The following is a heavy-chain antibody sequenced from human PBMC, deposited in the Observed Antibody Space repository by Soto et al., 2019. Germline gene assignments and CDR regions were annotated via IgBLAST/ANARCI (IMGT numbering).Heavy chain of an antibody. CDR2: INHSGST. CDR3: ARHIRGITGTTYYYYYMDV. D-gene: IGHD1-7*01. V-gene: IGHV4-34*01. CDR1: GGSFSGYY. J-gene: IGHJ6*03. Sequence: SETLSLTCAVYGGSFSGYYWSWIRQPPGKGLEWIGEINHSGSTNYNPSLKSRVTISVDTSKNQFSLKLSSVTAADTAVYYCARHIRGITGTTYYYYYMDVWGKGTTVTVSS.